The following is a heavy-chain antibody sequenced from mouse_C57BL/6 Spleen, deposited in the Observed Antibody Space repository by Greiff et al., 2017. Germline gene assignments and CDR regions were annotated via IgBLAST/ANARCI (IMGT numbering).Heavy chain of an antibody. V-gene: IGHV5-4*01. CDR1: GFTFSSYA. CDR3: ARENDGYERWYFDV. Sequence: EVKLVESGGGLVKPGGSLKLSCAASGFTFSSYAMSWVRQTPEKRLEWVATISDGGSYTYYTDNVKGRFTISRDNAKNNLYLQMSHLKSEDTAMYYCARENDGYERWYFDVWGTGATVTVAS. J-gene: IGHJ1*03. D-gene: IGHD2-2*01. CDR2: ISDGGSYT.